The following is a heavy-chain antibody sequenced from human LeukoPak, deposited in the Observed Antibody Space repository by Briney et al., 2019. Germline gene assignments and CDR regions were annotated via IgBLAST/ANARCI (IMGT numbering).Heavy chain of an antibody. CDR1: GFTFSSYE. J-gene: IGHJ4*02. D-gene: IGHD2-2*01. V-gene: IGHV3-48*03. CDR3: ARFAYCSSTSCLDY. Sequence: GGSLRLSCAASGFTFSSYEMNWVRQAPGKGLEWVSYISSSGSTIYYADSVKGRFTISSDNAKNSLYLQMNSLRAEDTAVYYCARFAYCSSTSCLDYWGQGTLVTVSS. CDR2: ISSSGSTI.